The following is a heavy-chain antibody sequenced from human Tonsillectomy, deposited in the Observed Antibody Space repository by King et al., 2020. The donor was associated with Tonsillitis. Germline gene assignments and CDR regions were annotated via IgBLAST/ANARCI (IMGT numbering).Heavy chain of an antibody. Sequence: VQLVESGGGLVIPGGSLRLSCAASGFTFSTYSMNWVRQAPGKGLEWVSSITGGSRYLYYADSVKGRFTISRDNAKNSLYLQMNSLRAEDTAVYYCARERGQQLPLDYWGQGTLVTVSS. J-gene: IGHJ4*02. D-gene: IGHD4-23*01. CDR3: ARERGQQLPLDY. CDR2: ITGGSRYL. CDR1: GFTFSTYS. V-gene: IGHV3-21*01.